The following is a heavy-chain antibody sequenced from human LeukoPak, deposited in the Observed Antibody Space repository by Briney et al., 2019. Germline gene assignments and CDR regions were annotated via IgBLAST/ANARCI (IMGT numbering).Heavy chain of an antibody. Sequence: GGSLRLSCAASGFTFSSYAMSWVRQAPGKGLEWVSVIYSGGSTYYADSVKGRFTISRDNSKNTLYLQMNSLRAEDTAVYYCARTDGWLQPLYYYYGMDVWGQGTTVTVSS. V-gene: IGHV3-53*01. D-gene: IGHD5-24*01. J-gene: IGHJ6*02. CDR1: GFTFSSYA. CDR2: IYSGGST. CDR3: ARTDGWLQPLYYYYGMDV.